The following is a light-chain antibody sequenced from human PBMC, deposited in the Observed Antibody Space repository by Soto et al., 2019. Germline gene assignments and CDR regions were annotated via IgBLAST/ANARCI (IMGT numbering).Light chain of an antibody. CDR2: GAS. CDR3: QQYGSSLFT. CDR1: QSVSSSY. V-gene: IGKV3-20*01. Sequence: EIVLTQSPGTLSLSPGERATLSCVASQSVSSSYLAWYQQKPGQAPRLLIYGASSRATGIPDRFSGSGSGTDFTLTISRLEPEDFAVYYCQQYGSSLFTFGQGTRWRL. J-gene: IGKJ5*01.